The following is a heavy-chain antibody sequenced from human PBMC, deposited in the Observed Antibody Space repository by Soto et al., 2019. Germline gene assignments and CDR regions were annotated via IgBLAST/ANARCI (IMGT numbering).Heavy chain of an antibody. Sequence: QVQLEESGGGVVQPGRSLRLSCAASGFTVGAYTMHWVRQAPGKGLEWVAVISSDGNHKYYTDGVKGRFTISRDTPTNTLFLQMNSLRPEDTAVYYCTRWEQPLFDYWGQGTLVTVSS. CDR3: TRWEQPLFDY. D-gene: IGHD1-26*01. V-gene: IGHV3-30-3*01. J-gene: IGHJ4*02. CDR2: ISSDGNHK. CDR1: GFTVGAYT.